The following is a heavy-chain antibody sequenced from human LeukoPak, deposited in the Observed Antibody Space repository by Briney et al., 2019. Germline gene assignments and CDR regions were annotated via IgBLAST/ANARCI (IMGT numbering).Heavy chain of an antibody. Sequence: HLGGSLRLSCAVSGFTFSGFWMSWSRQAPGRGLEWLASINSDGSEGYYADVVKGRFTISRDNAKNSLYLQINSLRAEDTAVYYCARSSYSSSSSVWGQGTMVTVSS. V-gene: IGHV3-7*03. CDR1: GFTFSGFW. J-gene: IGHJ3*01. CDR3: ARSSYSSSSSV. D-gene: IGHD6-6*01. CDR2: INSDGSEG.